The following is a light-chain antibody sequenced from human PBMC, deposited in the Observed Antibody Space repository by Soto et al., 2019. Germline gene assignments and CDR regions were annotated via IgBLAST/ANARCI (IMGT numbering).Light chain of an antibody. CDR3: QQSYSNPPT. CDR2: AAS. Sequence: DIQMTQSPSSLSASVGDRVTITCRASQSISSYLNWYQQKPGKAPKLLIYAASSLQSGVPSRFSGSGSGTECTLTISSLQPEDFATYYCQQSYSNPPTFGQGTKVEIK. V-gene: IGKV1-39*01. CDR1: QSISSY. J-gene: IGKJ1*01.